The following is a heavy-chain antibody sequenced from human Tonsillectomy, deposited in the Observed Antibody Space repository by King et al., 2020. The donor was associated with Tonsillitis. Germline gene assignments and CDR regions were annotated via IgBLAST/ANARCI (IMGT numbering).Heavy chain of an antibody. V-gene: IGHV3-30*01. Sequence: VQLVESGGGVVQPGRSLRLSCAASGFTFSHYTMHWVRQAPGKWLEWVAVISYDGSKKNYPDSVKGRFTISRDNSEDTLYPQMDSLRAEDTAVYYCAQANYYDSTYFDDWGQGTLVTVSS. CDR2: ISYDGSKK. D-gene: IGHD3-22*01. J-gene: IGHJ4*02. CDR1: GFTFSHYT. CDR3: AQANYYDSTYFDD.